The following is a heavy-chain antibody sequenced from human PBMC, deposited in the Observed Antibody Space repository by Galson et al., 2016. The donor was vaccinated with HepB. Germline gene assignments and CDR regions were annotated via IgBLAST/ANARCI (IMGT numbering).Heavy chain of an antibody. Sequence: SLRLSCAVSGFTFSDFSMNWARQAPGKRLEWVSSISSGRRDIYYADSVKGRFTISRDNAKNSLYLQMNSLRAEDTAVYYCARDRSNYDFWSGYMPDYYFDYWGQGTLVTVSS. D-gene: IGHD3-3*01. CDR3: ARDRSNYDFWSGYMPDYYFDY. CDR1: GFTFSDFS. CDR2: ISSGRRDI. J-gene: IGHJ4*02. V-gene: IGHV3-21*01.